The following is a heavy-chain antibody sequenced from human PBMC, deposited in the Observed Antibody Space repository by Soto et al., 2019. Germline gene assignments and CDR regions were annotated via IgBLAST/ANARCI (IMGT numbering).Heavy chain of an antibody. D-gene: IGHD5-18*01. J-gene: IGHJ4*02. CDR2: ISGSGGST. Sequence: GGSLRLSCAASGFTFSSHAMSWVRKTPGKGLEWVSAISGSGGSTYYADSVKGRFTISRDNSKNTLYLQMNSLRAEDTAVYYCAKGENTAMVALRYWGQGTLVTSPQ. CDR3: AKGENTAMVALRY. V-gene: IGHV3-23*01. CDR1: GFTFSSHA.